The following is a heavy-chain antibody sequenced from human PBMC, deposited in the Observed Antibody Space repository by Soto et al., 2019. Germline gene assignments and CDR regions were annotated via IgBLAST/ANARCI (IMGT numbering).Heavy chain of an antibody. CDR1: GGSVSSSSYY. V-gene: IGHV4-39*07. Sequence: SETLSLTCTVSGGSVSSSSYYWGWVRQPPGKGLEWIGEINHSGSTNYNPSLKSRVTISVDTSKNQFSLKLSSVTAADTAVYYCARGIMITFGGVKYYYYYMDVWGKGTTVTVSS. CDR3: ARGIMITFGGVKYYYYYMDV. J-gene: IGHJ6*03. D-gene: IGHD3-16*01. CDR2: INHSGST.